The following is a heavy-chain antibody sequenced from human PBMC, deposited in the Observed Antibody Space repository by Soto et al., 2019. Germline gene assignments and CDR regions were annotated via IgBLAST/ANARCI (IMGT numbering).Heavy chain of an antibody. J-gene: IGHJ4*02. Sequence: QVQLQESGPGLVTPSGTLSLTCAVSGGSISSNNWWSWVRQPPGKGLEWIGEIYHDGNTHYNPSLKSRVTISVDKSKNHFALILSSLTAADTAVYYCAKLDGGGYWGQGPLVTVSS. CDR1: GGSISSNNW. D-gene: IGHD1-1*01. CDR2: IYHDGNT. CDR3: AKLDGGGY. V-gene: IGHV4-4*02.